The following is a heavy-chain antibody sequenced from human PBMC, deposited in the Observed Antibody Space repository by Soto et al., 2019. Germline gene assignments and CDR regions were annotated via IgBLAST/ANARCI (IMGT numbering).Heavy chain of an antibody. CDR2: IYYSGST. V-gene: IGHV4-39*01. CDR1: GGSISSSSYY. CDR3: ARSAGTNYDFWSGYYPNNFDY. J-gene: IGHJ4*02. Sequence: PSETLSLTCTVSGGSISSSSYYWGWIRQPPGKGLEWIGSIYYSGSTYYNPSLKSRVTISVDTSKNQFSLKLSSVTAADTAVYYCARSAGTNYDFWSGYYPNNFDYWGQGTLVTVSS. D-gene: IGHD3-3*01.